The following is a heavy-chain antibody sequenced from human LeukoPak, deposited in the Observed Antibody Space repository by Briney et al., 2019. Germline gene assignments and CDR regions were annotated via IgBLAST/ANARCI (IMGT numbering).Heavy chain of an antibody. Sequence: PSETLSLTCTVSGGSISSYYWSWIRQPPGKGLEWIGYIYYSGSTNYNPSLKSRVTISVDTSKNQFSLKLSSVTAADTAVYYRARGRGYSYGYPTDSWGQGTLVTVSS. CDR3: ARGRGYSYGYPTDS. CDR1: GGSISSYY. D-gene: IGHD5-18*01. CDR2: IYYSGST. J-gene: IGHJ4*02. V-gene: IGHV4-59*01.